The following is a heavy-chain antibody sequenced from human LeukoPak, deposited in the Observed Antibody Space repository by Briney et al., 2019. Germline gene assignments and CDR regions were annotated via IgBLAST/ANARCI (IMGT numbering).Heavy chain of an antibody. V-gene: IGHV3-49*04. CDR3: TRDDIVAGYYYGMDV. J-gene: IGHJ6*02. CDR2: IRSKAYGGTT. Sequence: GFLLLSCTASGFTFGDYAMSWVRPAPGKGLEWVGFIRSKAYGGTTEYAASVKGRFTISRDDSKSIAYLQMNSLKTEDTAVYYCTRDDIVAGYYYGMDVWGQGTAVTVSS. D-gene: IGHD2-21*01. CDR1: GFTFGDYA.